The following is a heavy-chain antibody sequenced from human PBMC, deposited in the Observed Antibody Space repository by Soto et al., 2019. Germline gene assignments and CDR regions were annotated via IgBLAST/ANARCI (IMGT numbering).Heavy chain of an antibody. CDR1: GGSISSSSYY. V-gene: IGHV4-39*01. Sequence: NPSETLSLTCTVSGGSISSSSYYWGWIRQPPGKGLEWIGSIYYSGSTYYNPSLKSRVTISVDTSKNQFSLKLSSVTAADTAVYYCARHGPGYCSSTSCYQGINWFDPWGQGTLVTVS. CDR2: IYYSGST. J-gene: IGHJ5*02. CDR3: ARHGPGYCSSTSCYQGINWFDP. D-gene: IGHD2-2*01.